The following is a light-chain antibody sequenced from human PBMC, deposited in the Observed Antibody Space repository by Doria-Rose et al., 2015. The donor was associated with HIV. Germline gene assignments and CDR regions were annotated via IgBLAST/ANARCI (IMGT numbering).Light chain of an antibody. Sequence: MTQSPSSLSASIGDRVTITCRASRTVSTYLNWFQQEPGKAPKLLIYAASRLQSGVPSRFSGSGSGTDFTLTISGLRPGDFATYYGQQTYSSPKWTGGQG. J-gene: IGKJ1*01. CDR1: RTVSTY. CDR2: AAS. V-gene: IGKV1-39*01. CDR3: QQTYSSPKWT.